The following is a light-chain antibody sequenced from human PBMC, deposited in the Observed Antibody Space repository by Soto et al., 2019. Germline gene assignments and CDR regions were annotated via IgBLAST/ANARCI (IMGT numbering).Light chain of an antibody. Sequence: ESGLPQSPATLSFSPGERASLPCRSSQSVSSYLAWYQQKPGQAPRLLIYGASTRATGIPARFSGSGSGTEFTLTISILQSEDFAVYCCQQYNNWPRTFGQGTKVDIK. CDR2: GAS. CDR3: QQYNNWPRT. CDR1: QSVSSY. J-gene: IGKJ1*01. V-gene: IGKV3-15*01.